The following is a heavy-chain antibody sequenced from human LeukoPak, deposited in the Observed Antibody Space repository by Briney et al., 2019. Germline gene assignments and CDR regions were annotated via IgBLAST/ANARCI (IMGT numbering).Heavy chain of an antibody. CDR2: IHPNSGGT. CDR3: ARENSVIVVVVAATMTFDP. CDR1: GYTFTGYY. Sequence: ASVKVSCKASGYTFTGYYMHWVRQAPGQGLEWMGWIHPNSGGTNYAQKFQGRVTMTRDTSISTAYMELSRLRSDDTAVYYCARENSVIVVVVAATMTFDPWGQGTLVTVSS. D-gene: IGHD2-15*01. J-gene: IGHJ5*02. V-gene: IGHV1-2*02.